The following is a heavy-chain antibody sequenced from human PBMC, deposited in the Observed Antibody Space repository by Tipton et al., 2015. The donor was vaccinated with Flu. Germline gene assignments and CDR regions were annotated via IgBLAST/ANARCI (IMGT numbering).Heavy chain of an antibody. CDR2: IWYDGTKK. J-gene: IGHJ6*03. V-gene: IGHV3-33*01. D-gene: IGHD3-3*01. CDR1: GFTFSIHG. Sequence: SLRLSCASSGFTFSIHGMHWVRQAPGKGLEWVAFIWYDGTKKYYGDSVKGRFTISRDDSKNTVHLQMNSLRAEDTGVYYCARDGPEWNYFAYMDVWGKGTTVTVSS. CDR3: ARDGPEWNYFAYMDV.